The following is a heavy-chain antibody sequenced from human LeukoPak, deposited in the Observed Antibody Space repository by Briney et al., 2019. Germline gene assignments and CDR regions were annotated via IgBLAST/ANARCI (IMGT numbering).Heavy chain of an antibody. V-gene: IGHV4-59*08. CDR1: GGSISSYY. D-gene: IGHD6-13*01. J-gene: IGHJ4*02. Sequence: SETLSLTCTVSGGSISSYYWSWIRQPPGKGLEWIGYIYYSGSTNYSPSLKSRVTISVDTSKNQFSLKLSSVTAADTAVYYCARLGGQLAFYYFDYWGQGTLVTVSS. CDR3: ARLGGQLAFYYFDY. CDR2: IYYSGST.